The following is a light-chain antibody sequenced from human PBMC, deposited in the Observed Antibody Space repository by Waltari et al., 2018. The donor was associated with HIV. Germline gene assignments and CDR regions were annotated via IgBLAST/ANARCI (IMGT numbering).Light chain of an antibody. V-gene: IGKV2-28*01. J-gene: IGKJ1*01. Sequence: DIVMTQSPLSLPVTPGEPASISCRSSQSLLQSNGYNYLDWYLQRPGQSPQLLIYLGSNRASGVPDRISGSGSGTDFTLKISRVEAEDVGVYYCMQGLQSPRTFAQGTKVEIK. CDR3: MQGLQSPRT. CDR1: QSLLQSNGYNY. CDR2: LGS.